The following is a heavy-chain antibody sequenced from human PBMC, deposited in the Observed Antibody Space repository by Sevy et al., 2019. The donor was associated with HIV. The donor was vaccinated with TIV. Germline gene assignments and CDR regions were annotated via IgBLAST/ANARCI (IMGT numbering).Heavy chain of an antibody. D-gene: IGHD4-4*01. CDR2: IHYSRST. J-gene: IGHJ4*02. V-gene: IGHV4-31*03. CDR3: ARSKAFSGLDY. CDR1: GGSISSGGYY. Sequence: SETLSLTCTVSGGSISSGGYYWNWIRQHPGEGLEWIGHIHYSRSTYYNPSLMSRVTMSGDTSKNQFSLKVTSVTDADTAVYYCARSKAFSGLDYWGQGTLVTVSS.